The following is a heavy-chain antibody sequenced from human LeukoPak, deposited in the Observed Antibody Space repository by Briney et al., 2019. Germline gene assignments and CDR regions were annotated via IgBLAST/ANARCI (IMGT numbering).Heavy chain of an antibody. CDR1: GGSISSYY. D-gene: IGHD3-3*01. CDR2: IYTSGST. V-gene: IGHV4-4*07. J-gene: IGHJ6*03. Sequence: SETLSLTCTVSGGSISSYYWSWIRQPAGKGRECIGRIYTSGSTNYNPSLESRVTMSVDTSKNQFSLKLSSETAADTAVYYCARVTTIFGVPPYYYYYMDVWGKGTTVTVSS. CDR3: ARVTTIFGVPPYYYYYMDV.